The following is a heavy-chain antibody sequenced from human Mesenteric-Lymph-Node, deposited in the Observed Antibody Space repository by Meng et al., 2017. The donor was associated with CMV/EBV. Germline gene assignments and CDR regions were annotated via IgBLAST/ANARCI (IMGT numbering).Heavy chain of an antibody. CDR1: GFTFSSYW. J-gene: IGHJ6*02. CDR3: ARVIPGGTISGVVITAYHYGMDV. CDR2: INSDESST. V-gene: IGHV3-74*01. D-gene: IGHD3-3*01. Sequence: GGSLRLSCAASGFTFSSYWMHWVRQAPGKGLVWVSRINSDESSTSYADSVKGRFTISRDNAKNTLYLQMNSLRAEDTAVYYCARVIPGGTISGVVITAYHYGMDVWGQGTTVTVSS.